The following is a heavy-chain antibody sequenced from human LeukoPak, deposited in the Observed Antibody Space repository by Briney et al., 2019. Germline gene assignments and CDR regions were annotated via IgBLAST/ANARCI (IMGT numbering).Heavy chain of an antibody. V-gene: IGHV3-43D*03. CDR3: AKDITPYYDSGYMDV. D-gene: IGHD3-22*01. J-gene: IGHJ6*03. CDR1: GFTFDDYA. Sequence: GGSLRLSCAASGFTFDDYAMHWVRQAPGKGLEWVSLISWDGGSTYYADSVKGRFTISRDNSKDSLYLQMNSLRAEDTALYYCAKDITPYYDSGYMDVWGKRTTVTVSS. CDR2: ISWDGGST.